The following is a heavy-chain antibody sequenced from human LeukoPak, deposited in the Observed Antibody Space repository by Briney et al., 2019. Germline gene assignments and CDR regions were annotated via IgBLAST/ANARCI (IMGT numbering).Heavy chain of an antibody. CDR2: ISGRGAST. CDR1: GFTFGSYA. J-gene: IGHJ4*02. V-gene: IGHV3-23*01. D-gene: IGHD2-2*01. CDR3: ARVGGPAGIVVVPAAYDYFDY. Sequence: GGSLRLSWAASGFTFGSYAMNWVRQAPGKGLEWVSAISGRGASTYYADSVRGRFTISRDNAKNTLYLQMNSLRAEDTAVYYCARVGGPAGIVVVPAAYDYFDYWGQGTLVTVSS.